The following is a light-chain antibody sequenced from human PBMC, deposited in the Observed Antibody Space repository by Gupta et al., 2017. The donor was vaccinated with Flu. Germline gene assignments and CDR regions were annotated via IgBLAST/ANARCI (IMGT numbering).Light chain of an antibody. CDR1: QYVSNSY. CDR2: GAS. CDR3: QRYGTSPPLT. Sequence: EIVLTQSPDTLSLSPGERATLSCRASQYVSNSYLAWYQHKPGQAPRLLIYGASSRATGIPDRFSGYGSGTDFTLTISRLEPEDFAVYYCQRYGTSPPLTFGGGTKVEIK. V-gene: IGKV3-20*01. J-gene: IGKJ4*01.